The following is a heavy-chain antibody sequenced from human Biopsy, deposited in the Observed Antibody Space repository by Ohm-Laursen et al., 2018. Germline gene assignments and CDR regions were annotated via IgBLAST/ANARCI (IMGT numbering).Heavy chain of an antibody. D-gene: IGHD3-16*01. J-gene: IGHJ4*02. Sequence: SETLPLTCTVSGGSISGSSWSWIRQAPGKGLEWIGYISYSRDTNYNPSLKSRITISVDTSKNQFSLKLTSVTAADTALYYCTRAGGGKIYGLWGQGTLVTVSS. CDR2: ISYSRDT. CDR3: TRAGGGKIYGL. V-gene: IGHV4-59*12. CDR1: GGSISGSS.